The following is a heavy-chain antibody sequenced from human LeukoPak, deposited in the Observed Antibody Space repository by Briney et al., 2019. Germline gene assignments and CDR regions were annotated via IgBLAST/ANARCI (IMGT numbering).Heavy chain of an antibody. CDR2: IYYSGST. CDR3: AREGSAFDI. Sequence: SQTLSLTCTVSGDSISSGDYYWSWIRQPAGKGLEWIGYIYYSGSTNYNPSLKSRVTISVETSKNQFSLKLSSVTAADTAVYYCAREGSAFDIWGQGTMVTVSS. V-gene: IGHV4-61*09. J-gene: IGHJ3*02. CDR1: GDSISSGDYY.